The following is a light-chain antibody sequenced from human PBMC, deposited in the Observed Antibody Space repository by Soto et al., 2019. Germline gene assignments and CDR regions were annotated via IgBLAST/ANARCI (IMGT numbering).Light chain of an antibody. J-gene: IGKJ4*01. CDR1: QSVSSW. CDR2: KAS. CDR3: QQYSRNPLT. Sequence: DIQMTQSPSTLSASVGDRVTITCRASQSVSSWLAWYQQKPGEVPKLLIYKASSLESGVPSRCSGSGSGTEFTLTISSLQPDDFVTYYCQQYSRNPLTFGGGNKVEIK. V-gene: IGKV1-5*03.